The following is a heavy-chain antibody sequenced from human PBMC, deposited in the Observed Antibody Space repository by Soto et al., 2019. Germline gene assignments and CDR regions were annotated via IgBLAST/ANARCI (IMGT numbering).Heavy chain of an antibody. J-gene: IGHJ4*02. V-gene: IGHV3-30*18. CDR3: AKTPDFFWSSGNWYRYYFDY. CDR1: GFPFGDFG. Sequence: PGGSLRLSCAASGFPFGDFGMHWLRQAPGKGLEWVAVISHDGSDKFYADSVKARFTISRDNSKNTLYLQMSGLRAEDTAVYYWAKTPDFFWSSGNWYRYYFDYWSQGTLVTVSS. CDR2: ISHDGSDK. D-gene: IGHD3-3*01.